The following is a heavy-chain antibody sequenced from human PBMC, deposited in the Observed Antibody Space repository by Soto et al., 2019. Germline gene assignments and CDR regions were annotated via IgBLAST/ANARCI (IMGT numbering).Heavy chain of an antibody. V-gene: IGHV1-69*13. J-gene: IGHJ3*02. CDR2: IIPIFGTA. CDR3: AGDIVVVTATPSGAGAFDI. Sequence: GASVKVSCKASGGTFSSYAISWVRQAPGQGLEWMGGIIPIFGTANYAQKFQGRVTITADESTSTAYMELSSLRSEDTAVYYCAGDIVVVTATPSGAGAFDIWGQGTMVTVSS. CDR1: GGTFSSYA. D-gene: IGHD2-21*02.